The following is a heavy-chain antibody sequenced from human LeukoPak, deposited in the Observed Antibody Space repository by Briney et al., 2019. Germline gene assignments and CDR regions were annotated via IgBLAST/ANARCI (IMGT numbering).Heavy chain of an antibody. D-gene: IGHD4-17*01. J-gene: IGHJ4*02. V-gene: IGHV1-69*04. CDR3: ARSNETYGDYRILLDY. CDR1: GGTFSSYA. Sequence: SVKVSCKASGGTFSSYAISWVRQAPRQGLEWMGRIIPILGIANYAQKFQGRVTITADKSTSTAYMQLSSLRSEDTAVYYCARSNETYGDYRILLDYWGQGTLVTVSS. CDR2: IIPILGIA.